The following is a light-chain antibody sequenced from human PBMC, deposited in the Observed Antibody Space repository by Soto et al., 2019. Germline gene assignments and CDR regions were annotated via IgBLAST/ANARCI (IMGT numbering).Light chain of an antibody. V-gene: IGKV1-33*01. J-gene: IGKJ2*01. CDR2: AAS. CDR1: QDITTS. CDR3: QHYDNAPPMYS. Sequence: DIQMTQSPSSLSASVGDRVTIACQASQDITTSLNWYQQKPGQAPRLLIYAASNLETGVPSRFTGSGSGTVFTLTISRLEAEDIGTYYCQHYDNAPPMYSFGQGTKLQI.